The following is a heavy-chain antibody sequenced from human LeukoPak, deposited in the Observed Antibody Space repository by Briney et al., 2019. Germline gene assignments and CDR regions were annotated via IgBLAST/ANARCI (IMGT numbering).Heavy chain of an antibody. CDR1: GGSISSYY. J-gene: IGHJ3*02. D-gene: IGHD3-22*01. CDR3: AREPHYYDSSGYYDPAFDI. V-gene: IGHV4-59*01. CDR2: IYYSGST. Sequence: PSGTLSLTCTVSGGSISSYYWSWIRQPPGKGLEWIGYIYYSGSTNYNPSLKSRVTISVDTSKNQFSLKLSSVTAADTAVYYCAREPHYYDSSGYYDPAFDIWGQGTMVTVSS.